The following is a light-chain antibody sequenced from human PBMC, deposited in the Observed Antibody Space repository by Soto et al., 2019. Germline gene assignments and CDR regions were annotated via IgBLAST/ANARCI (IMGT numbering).Light chain of an antibody. Sequence: SRLTKPASVSGSPGQSIHISCSGSSSDLGIYNYVSWYQQHPGKVPKLIIFEVTNRPSGVSNRLSGSKSGNTDSVTISGLQAEDEADYYCSLYTASRTRVFGTGTKVTVL. CDR2: EVT. CDR1: SSDLGIYNY. V-gene: IGLV2-14*01. J-gene: IGLJ1*01. CDR3: SLYTASRTRV.